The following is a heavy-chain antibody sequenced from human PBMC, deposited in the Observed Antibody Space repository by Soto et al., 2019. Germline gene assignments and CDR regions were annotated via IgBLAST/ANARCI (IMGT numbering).Heavy chain of an antibody. CDR3: AKQRSTNWFLLDY. V-gene: IGHV3-30*18. J-gene: IGHJ4*02. D-gene: IGHD6-25*01. Sequence: QVHLVASGGGVVQPGRSLRLSCAASGFIFTTYGMHWVRQAPGKGLEWVAIISYDESKKYYADSVKGRFTISRDTSKNTLYLQMNSLRPEDTGVYYCAKQRSTNWFLLDYWGQGTLVTVSS. CDR1: GFIFTTYG. CDR2: ISYDESKK.